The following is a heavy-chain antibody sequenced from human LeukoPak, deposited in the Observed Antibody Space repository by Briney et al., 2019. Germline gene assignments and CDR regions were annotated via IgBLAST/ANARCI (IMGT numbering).Heavy chain of an antibody. CDR3: ARALGAHDGFWSGLYYYYGMDV. CDR1: GYTFTSYY. Sequence: ASVKVSCKASGYTFTSYYMHWVQQAPGQGLEWMGIINPSGGSTSYAQKFQGRVTMTRDTSTSTVCMELSSLRSEDTAVYYCARALGAHDGFWSGLYYYYGMDVWGQGTTVTVSS. V-gene: IGHV1-46*01. J-gene: IGHJ6*02. D-gene: IGHD3-3*01. CDR2: INPSGGST.